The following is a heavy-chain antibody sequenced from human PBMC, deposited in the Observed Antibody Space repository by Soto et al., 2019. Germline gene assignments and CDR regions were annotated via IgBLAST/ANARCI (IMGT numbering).Heavy chain of an antibody. CDR1: GGSISSYY. Sequence: QVQLQESGPGLVKPSETLSLTCTVSGGSISSYYWSWIRQPAGKGLEWIGRIYTSGSTNYNPSLKSRVTMSVDTSKNQFSLKLSSVTAADTAVYYCARDITGYCSSTSCPGWFDPWGQGTLVTVSS. CDR2: IYTSGST. D-gene: IGHD2-2*01. CDR3: ARDITGYCSSTSCPGWFDP. J-gene: IGHJ5*02. V-gene: IGHV4-4*07.